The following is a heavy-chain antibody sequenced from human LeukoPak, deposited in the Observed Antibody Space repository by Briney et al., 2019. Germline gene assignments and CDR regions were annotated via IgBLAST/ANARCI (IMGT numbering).Heavy chain of an antibody. V-gene: IGHV5-51*01. Sequence: KPGESLTLSCPGSGYSFTTYWIGWVRQMPGKGLEWMGIIYPGDSDSRYSPSFESQVTISADKSISTAYLQRSSLKAADTAMYYCARRSTSHSSDAFDIWGPGTLVIVSS. D-gene: IGHD6-6*01. CDR1: GYSFTTYW. CDR3: ARRSTSHSSDAFDI. J-gene: IGHJ3*02. CDR2: IYPGDSDS.